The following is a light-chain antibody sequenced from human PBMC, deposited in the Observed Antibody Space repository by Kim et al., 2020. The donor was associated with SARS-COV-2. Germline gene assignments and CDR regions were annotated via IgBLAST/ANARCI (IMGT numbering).Light chain of an antibody. CDR2: GAS. V-gene: IGKV3-20*01. CDR3: QQYGSSPSYS. J-gene: IGKJ2*03. Sequence: SPGERDTLSCRASQSVSSSYLAWYQQKPGQAPRLLIYGASSRATGIPDRFSGSGSGTDFTLTISRLEPEDFAVYYCQQYGSSPSYSFGQGTKLEI. CDR1: QSVSSSY.